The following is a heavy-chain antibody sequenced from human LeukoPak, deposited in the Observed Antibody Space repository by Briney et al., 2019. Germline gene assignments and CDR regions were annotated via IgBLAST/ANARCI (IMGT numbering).Heavy chain of an antibody. D-gene: IGHD5-24*01. CDR1: GGSFSGYY. J-gene: IGHJ2*01. V-gene: IGHV4-34*01. CDR3: ARRSSRRFNCYFDR. Sequence: PSETLSLTCAVYGGSFSGYYWSWIRQPPGKGLEWIGEINHSGSTNYNPSLKSRVTISVDTSKNQSSLKLSSVTAADTAVYYCARRSSRRFNCYFDRWGRGTLVTVSS. CDR2: INHSGST.